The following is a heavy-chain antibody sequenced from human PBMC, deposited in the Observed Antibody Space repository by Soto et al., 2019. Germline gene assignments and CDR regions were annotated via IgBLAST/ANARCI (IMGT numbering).Heavy chain of an antibody. D-gene: IGHD6-13*01. Sequence: HPGGSLRLSCAASGVTVSSNYMSWVRQAPGKGLEWVSVIYSGGSTYYADSVKGRFTISRDNSKNTLYLQMNSLRAEDTAVYYCAAAVGGEYFDYWGQGTLVTVSS. J-gene: IGHJ4*02. CDR3: AAAVGGEYFDY. CDR1: GVTVSSNY. CDR2: IYSGGST. V-gene: IGHV3-66*01.